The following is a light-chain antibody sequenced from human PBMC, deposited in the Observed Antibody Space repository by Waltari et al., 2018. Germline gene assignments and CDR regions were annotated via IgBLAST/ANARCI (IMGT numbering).Light chain of an antibody. CDR1: LDIDSD. J-gene: IGKJ4*01. CDR2: KAS. V-gene: IGKV1-9*01. Sequence: DIQMTQSPSSLSASVGDRVTIPSRASLDIDSDLAWYQQKPGKSPKVLIYKASTLQSGVPSRFSGSGSGTDFTLTISSLQPEDFATYYCQQHDSEPLTFGGGTKVEIK. CDR3: QQHDSEPLT.